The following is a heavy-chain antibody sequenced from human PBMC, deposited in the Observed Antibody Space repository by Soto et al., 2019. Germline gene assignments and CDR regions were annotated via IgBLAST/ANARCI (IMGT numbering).Heavy chain of an antibody. J-gene: IGHJ5*02. CDR3: DSSRGVRGIGGAGFSRSWFDP. CDR1: GYTFTSYD. D-gene: IGHD6-19*01. V-gene: IGHV1-8*01. CDR2: MNPNSGNT. Sequence: QVQLVQSGAEVKKPGASVKVSCKASGYTFTSYDINWVRQATGQGLEWMGWMNPNSGNTGYAQKFQGSVTMTRNTSIGTAYMELSGLRSEDTAVYYCDSSRGVRGIGGAGFSRSWFDPWGQGTLVTVSS.